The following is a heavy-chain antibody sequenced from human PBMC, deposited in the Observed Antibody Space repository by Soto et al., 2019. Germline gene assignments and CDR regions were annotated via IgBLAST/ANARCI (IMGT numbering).Heavy chain of an antibody. CDR3: VRDGWVVVAGLDY. V-gene: IGHV3-33*01. CDR1: GFTFSTYG. J-gene: IGHJ4*02. D-gene: IGHD2-15*01. Sequence: QVQLVESGGGVVQPGRSLRLSCAASGFTFSTYGMHWGRQAPGKGLEWVAGMWYDGSNKYYADSVKGRFTIARDNSKNTLYLQMTSLRAEETAVYYCVRDGWVVVAGLDYWGEGTLVTVSS. CDR2: MWYDGSNK.